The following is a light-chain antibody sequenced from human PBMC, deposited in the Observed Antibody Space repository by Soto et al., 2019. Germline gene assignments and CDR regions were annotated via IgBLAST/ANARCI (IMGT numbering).Light chain of an antibody. CDR2: GAS. V-gene: IGKV1-27*01. J-gene: IGKJ1*01. Sequence: DIQMTQSPASLSASVGDRVTITCRASQGISNNLAWYQQKPGKVPQLLISGASTLKSGVPSRFSGSRSGTVFTLTISSLQPEDVATYCCQKYDSAPRTFGQGTKVEFK. CDR3: QKYDSAPRT. CDR1: QGISNN.